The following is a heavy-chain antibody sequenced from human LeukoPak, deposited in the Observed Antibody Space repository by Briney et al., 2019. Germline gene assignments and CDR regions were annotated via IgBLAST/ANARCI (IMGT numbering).Heavy chain of an antibody. CDR2: ISGSGGST. Sequence: GGSLRLSCAASGFTFSSYAMSWVRQAPGKGLEWVPAISGSGGSTYYADSVKGRFTISRDNSKNTLYLQMNSLRAEDTAVYYCAKAHSGYCSSTSCLHWFDPWGQGTLVTVSS. J-gene: IGHJ5*02. CDR1: GFTFSSYA. D-gene: IGHD2-2*01. CDR3: AKAHSGYCSSTSCLHWFDP. V-gene: IGHV3-23*01.